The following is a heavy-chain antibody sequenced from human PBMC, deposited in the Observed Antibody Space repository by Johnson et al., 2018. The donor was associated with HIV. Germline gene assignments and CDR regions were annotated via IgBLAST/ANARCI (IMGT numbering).Heavy chain of an antibody. CDR2: ISFDGGAI. V-gene: IGHV3-30-3*01. CDR3: ARDRLLWFRELWPHDAFDI. J-gene: IGHJ3*02. Sequence: VQLVESGGGLVQPGGSLRLSCAASGFTVSSNYMSWVRQAPGKGLEWVAVISFDGGAIYYADSVEGRFTISSDNSRDTLSLQMNSLRVEDTALYYCARDRLLWFRELWPHDAFDIWGQGTMVTVSS. CDR1: GFTVSSNY. D-gene: IGHD3-10*01.